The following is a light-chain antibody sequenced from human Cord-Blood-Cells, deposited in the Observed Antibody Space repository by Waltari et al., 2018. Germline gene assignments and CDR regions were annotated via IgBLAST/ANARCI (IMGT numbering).Light chain of an antibody. J-gene: IGKJ2*01. V-gene: IGKV1-39*01. CDR1: QSISSY. Sequence: DIQMTQSPSSLSASVGDRVTITCRASQSISSYLNWDQQKPGKAPKLLIYAASSLQSGVPSRFSGNGSGTDFTLTISSLQPEDFATYYCQQSYSTPYIFGQGTKLEIK. CDR2: AAS. CDR3: QQSYSTPYI.